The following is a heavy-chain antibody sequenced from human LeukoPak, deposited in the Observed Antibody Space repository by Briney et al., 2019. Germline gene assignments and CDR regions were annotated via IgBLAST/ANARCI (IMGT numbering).Heavy chain of an antibody. CDR2: INHDGST. Sequence: PSETLSLTCAVYGGSFSGYYWSYIRQSPGKGLEWIGEINHDGSTNYNPSLKSRVTMSVDTSKNQFSLKLRSVTAADTAVYYCARGRYYFGDSDAYFYWGQGTLVTVSS. V-gene: IGHV4-34*01. J-gene: IGHJ4*02. CDR3: ARGRYYFGDSDAYFY. CDR1: GGSFSGYY. D-gene: IGHD3-16*01.